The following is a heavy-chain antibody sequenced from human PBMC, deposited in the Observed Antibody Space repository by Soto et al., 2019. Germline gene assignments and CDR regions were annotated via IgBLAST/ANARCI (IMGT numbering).Heavy chain of an antibody. CDR2: MNPHSGNT. D-gene: IGHD1-7*01. CDR1: GYTFTNSD. Sequence: ASVKFSCKASGYTFTNSDINWVRQATGQVLECMVWMNPHSGNTGYXXKFQGRVXXTRDTSIGTAXMELSXLRLEDTAVXDCARWNYLVRWPGLDVWRKGTTVTVSS. CDR3: ARWNYLVRWPGLDV. J-gene: IGHJ6*03. V-gene: IGHV1-8*01.